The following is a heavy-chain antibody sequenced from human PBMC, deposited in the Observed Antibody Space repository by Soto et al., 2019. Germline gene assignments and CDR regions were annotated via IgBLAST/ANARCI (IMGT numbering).Heavy chain of an antibody. CDR2: ISGDGGAI. Sequence: GGSLRLSCAASGFTFSGYAMNWVRQATEKGLEGGSVISGDGGAIYYGHSVKGRFTISRDNSKNTVYLQLNRLEAEDTAIYYCAKAGGRGGSQSARYYWGQGTLVTVSS. CDR1: GFTFSGYA. CDR3: AKAGGRGGSQSARYY. V-gene: IGHV3-23*01. J-gene: IGHJ4*02. D-gene: IGHD2-15*01.